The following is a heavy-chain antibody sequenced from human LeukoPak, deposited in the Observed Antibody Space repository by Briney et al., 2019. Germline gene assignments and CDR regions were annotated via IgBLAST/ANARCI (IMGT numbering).Heavy chain of an antibody. CDR3: VRDRYTYYDSSGYSQTIYGMDV. J-gene: IGHJ6*02. CDR2: ISAYNGNT. V-gene: IGHV1-18*01. Sequence: ASVKVSCKASGYTFTSYGISWVRQAPGQGLEWMGWISAYNGNTNYAQKLQGRVTMTTDTSTSTAYMELRSLRSDDTAVYYCVRDRYTYYDSSGYSQTIYGMDVWGQGTTVTVSS. CDR1: GYTFTSYG. D-gene: IGHD3-22*01.